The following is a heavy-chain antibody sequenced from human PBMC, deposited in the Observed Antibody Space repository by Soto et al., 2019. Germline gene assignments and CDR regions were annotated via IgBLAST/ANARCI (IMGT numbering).Heavy chain of an antibody. Sequence: GASVKVSCKASGGTFSSYGVSWVRQAPGQGLEWMGWISAYNRNTNYAQKLQGRVTMTTDTSTSTAYMELRSLRPDDTATYYCARDKGSSGPYYFDYWGQGTLVTVSS. CDR2: ISAYNRNT. D-gene: IGHD3-22*01. CDR1: GGTFSSYG. V-gene: IGHV1-18*01. J-gene: IGHJ4*02. CDR3: ARDKGSSGPYYFDY.